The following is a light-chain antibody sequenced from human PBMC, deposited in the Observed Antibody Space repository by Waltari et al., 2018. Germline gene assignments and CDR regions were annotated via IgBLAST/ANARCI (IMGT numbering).Light chain of an antibody. J-gene: IGKJ1*01. Sequence: TRPCRAGQGVGGSYGAGYRETPGRAPGILMCGASSRATGIPDRCSGSGSGTDFTLTISRLEPEDVAVYYCQQYGSSPTFGQGTKVEIK. V-gene: IGKV3-20*01. CDR1: QGVGGSY. CDR2: GAS. CDR3: QQYGSSPT.